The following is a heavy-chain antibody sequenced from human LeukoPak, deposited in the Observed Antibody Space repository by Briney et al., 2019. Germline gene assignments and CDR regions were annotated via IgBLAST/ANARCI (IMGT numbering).Heavy chain of an antibody. D-gene: IGHD4-11*01. CDR2: ISYDGSNK. CDR1: GFTFSSYA. J-gene: IGHJ6*02. CDR3: ARDLQENGMDV. V-gene: IGHV3-30-3*01. Sequence: GGSLRLSCAASGFTFSSYAMHRVRQAPGKGLEWVAVISYDGSNKYYADSVKGRFTISRDNSKNTLYLQMNSLRAEDTAVYYCARDLQENGMDVWGQGTTVTVSS.